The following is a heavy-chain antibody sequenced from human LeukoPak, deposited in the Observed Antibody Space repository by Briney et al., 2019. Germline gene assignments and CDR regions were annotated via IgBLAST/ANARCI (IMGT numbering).Heavy chain of an antibody. D-gene: IGHD1-1*01. J-gene: IGHJ5*02. CDR3: ARDQGTSTTAPKRKGRFDP. V-gene: IGHV3-7*01. CDR2: IKQDGSEK. Sequence: GGSLRLSCAASGFTFSSYWMSWVRQAPGKGLEWVANIKQDGSEKQYVDSVKGRFAISRDNAENSLYLQMNSLRDEDTAVYYCARDQGTSTTAPKRKGRFDPWGQGTLVTVSS. CDR1: GFTFSSYW.